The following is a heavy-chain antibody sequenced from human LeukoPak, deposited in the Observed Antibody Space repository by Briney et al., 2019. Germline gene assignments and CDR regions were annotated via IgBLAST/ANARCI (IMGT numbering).Heavy chain of an antibody. J-gene: IGHJ3*02. D-gene: IGHD2-8*01. CDR1: GFTFKNAW. Sequence: GGSLRLSCGASGFTFKNAWMNWVRQAPGKGLEWVSFISSSTSHTFYADSVKGRFTIFRDTAKNSLYLQMNNLRGEDTAVYYCARDVSSSTRAFDIWGQGTMVAVS. V-gene: IGHV3-21*05. CDR3: ARDVSSSTRAFDI. CDR2: ISSSTSHT.